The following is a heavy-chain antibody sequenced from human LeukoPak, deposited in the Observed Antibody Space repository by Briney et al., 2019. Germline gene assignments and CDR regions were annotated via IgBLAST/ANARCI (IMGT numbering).Heavy chain of an antibody. D-gene: IGHD4-23*01. J-gene: IGHJ4*02. CDR3: AKDRSTVVTRGIDY. Sequence: GGSLRLSCAASGFTFSSYAMTWVRQAPGKGLEWVSSISGSDGSTYYADSVRGRFTISRDNSKNTLYLQVNSLRAEDTAIYYCAKDRSTVVTRGIDYWGQGTLVTVSS. V-gene: IGHV3-23*01. CDR1: GFTFSSYA. CDR2: ISGSDGST.